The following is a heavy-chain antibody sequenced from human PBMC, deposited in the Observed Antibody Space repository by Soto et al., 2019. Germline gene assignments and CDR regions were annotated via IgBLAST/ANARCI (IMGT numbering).Heavy chain of an antibody. D-gene: IGHD3-3*01. V-gene: IGHV4-61*01. CDR3: ARDSGGHWSRYSTDP. J-gene: IGHJ5*02. Sequence: KTSETLAITCRVYGASVSSGSYYWSWIRQPPGKGLEWIGYIHYSGSTKYNPSLKSRVIISLDTSKNQFSLNLRSVTAADTAVYYCARDSGGHWSRYSTDPWGQ. CDR2: IHYSGST. CDR1: GASVSSGSYY.